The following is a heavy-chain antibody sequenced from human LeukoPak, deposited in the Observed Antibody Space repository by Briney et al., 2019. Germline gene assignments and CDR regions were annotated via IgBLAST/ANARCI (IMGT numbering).Heavy chain of an antibody. V-gene: IGHV4-4*09. J-gene: IGHJ6*04. CDR3: ARHIGGGIEDVDV. D-gene: IGHD3-16*02. CDR2: IYVTGT. Sequence: SETLSLTCTVSGGSIGTYYWSWIRQSPGKGLEWIGYIYVTGTKYNPYLQSRVTISVDRSRNQFFLKMSSVTAADTAVYYCARHIGGGIEDVDVWGKGTKVIVSS. CDR1: GGSIGTYY.